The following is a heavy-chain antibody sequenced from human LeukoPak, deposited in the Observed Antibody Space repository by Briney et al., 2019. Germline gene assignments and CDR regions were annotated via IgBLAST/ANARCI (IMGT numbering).Heavy chain of an antibody. D-gene: IGHD3-3*01. V-gene: IGHV3-23*01. Sequence: PGGSLRLSCAASGFTFSSYAMSWVRQAPGKGLEWVSAISGSGGSTYYADSVKGRFTISRDNSKNTLYLQMNSLRAEDTAVYYCAKSVVGFLEWSSLPDAFDIWGQGTMVTVSS. CDR3: AKSVVGFLEWSSLPDAFDI. J-gene: IGHJ3*02. CDR2: ISGSGGST. CDR1: GFTFSSYA.